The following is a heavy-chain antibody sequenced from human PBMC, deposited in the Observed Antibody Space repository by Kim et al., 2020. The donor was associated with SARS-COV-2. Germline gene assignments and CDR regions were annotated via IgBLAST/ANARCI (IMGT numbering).Heavy chain of an antibody. J-gene: IGHJ4*02. CDR2: ISWNGRII. D-gene: IGHD3-16*01. Sequence: GGSLRLSCAASGFTFGDYAIHWVRQAPGKGLEWVSGISWNGRIIGYADSVKGRFTISRDNAKNSLFLQMNGLGAEDTALYYCAKGGGIRGGSTWTAVTSDGPAHWGQGTLVTVSS. CDR3: AKGGGIRGGSTWTAVTSDGPAH. CDR1: GFTFGDYA. V-gene: IGHV3-9*01.